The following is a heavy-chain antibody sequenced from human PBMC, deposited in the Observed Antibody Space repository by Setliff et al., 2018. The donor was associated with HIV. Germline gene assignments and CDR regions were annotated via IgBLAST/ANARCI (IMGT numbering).Heavy chain of an antibody. J-gene: IGHJ6*03. Sequence: GGSLRLSCVASGFTFSRYWMSWVRQAPGKGLEWVANIKQDGSEKFYVDSVKGRFTVSRDNAKNSLYLQMNRLRAEDTAVYYCARAYCSGGSCSPLYYYYYYMDVWGTGTTVTVSS. CDR3: ARAYCSGGSCSPLYYYYYYMDV. CDR1: GFTFSRYW. CDR2: IKQDGSEK. D-gene: IGHD2-15*01. V-gene: IGHV3-7*04.